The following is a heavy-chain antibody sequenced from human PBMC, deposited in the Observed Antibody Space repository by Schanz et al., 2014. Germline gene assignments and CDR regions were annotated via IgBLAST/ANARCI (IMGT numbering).Heavy chain of an antibody. Sequence: EVQLLESGGGLVQPGGSLRLSCIGSGFTFRSYALGWVRQAPGKGLEWVSSINSRSNFIYYADSVKGRFTISRDNAKNSLYLQMNSLRAEDTAVYYCAGAVATIRADSFDIWGQGTMVAVSS. CDR1: GFTFRSYA. V-gene: IGHV3-21*02. CDR2: INSRSNFI. D-gene: IGHD5-12*01. J-gene: IGHJ3*02. CDR3: AGAVATIRADSFDI.